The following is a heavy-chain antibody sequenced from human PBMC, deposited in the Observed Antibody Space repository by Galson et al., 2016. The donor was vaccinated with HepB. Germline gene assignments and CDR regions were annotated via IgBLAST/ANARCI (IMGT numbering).Heavy chain of an antibody. J-gene: IGHJ6*02. Sequence: SLRLSCAASGFAFSSHWMHWVRQATGKGLEWVSGVGVGGVTYSADSVKGRFTISRENAKNSFYLQMNSLRAGDTAVYYCTRGGHAQDRYYHGSGSSAMDVGAKGPRAP. D-gene: IGHD3-10*01. V-gene: IGHV3-13*01. CDR2: VGVGGVT. CDR1: GFAFSSHW. CDR3: TRGGHAQDRYYHGSGSSAMDV.